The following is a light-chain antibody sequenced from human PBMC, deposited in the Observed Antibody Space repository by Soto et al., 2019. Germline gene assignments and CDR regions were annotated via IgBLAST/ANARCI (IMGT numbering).Light chain of an antibody. CDR2: GAS. V-gene: IGKV3-20*01. CDR1: QTVSSNY. J-gene: IGKJ5*01. CDR3: QQYTGPPTT. Sequence: EIILTQYPDTLSLSPGERATLSCMASQTVSSNYLAWCQQRPGQAPRLLIYGASTRAAGIPDRFSGSGSGTDFTLTITRLEPEDSAVYFCQQYTGPPTTFGQGTRLEI.